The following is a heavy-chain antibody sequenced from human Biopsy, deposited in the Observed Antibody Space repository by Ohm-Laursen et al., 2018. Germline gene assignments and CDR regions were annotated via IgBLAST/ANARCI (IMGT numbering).Heavy chain of an antibody. CDR3: ARVDCSGGSCHYYSYGMDV. Sequence: SDTLSLTCTVSGVSITAYYWSWIRQPPGKGLECIGNIHHSGSTNYNPSLKSRLTISVDTSKNQFSLKLSSVTAADTAVYYCARVDCSGGSCHYYSYGMDVWGQGTTVTVSS. CDR2: IHHSGST. D-gene: IGHD2-15*01. V-gene: IGHV4-4*09. J-gene: IGHJ6*02. CDR1: GVSITAYY.